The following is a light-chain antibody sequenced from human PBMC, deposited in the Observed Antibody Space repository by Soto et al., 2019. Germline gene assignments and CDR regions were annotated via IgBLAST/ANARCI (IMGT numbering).Light chain of an antibody. Sequence: DIQITQSPSSMSSSVGDRVSIPCRASQGISNWLAWYQQKPGRVPKLLIYAASSLQSGVSSRFSGSGSGTDFTLTISSMQPEAFANYYCQQGNSFPFTFGPGTKVDIK. CDR1: QGISNW. J-gene: IGKJ3*01. CDR3: QQGNSFPFT. CDR2: AAS. V-gene: IGKV1D-12*01.